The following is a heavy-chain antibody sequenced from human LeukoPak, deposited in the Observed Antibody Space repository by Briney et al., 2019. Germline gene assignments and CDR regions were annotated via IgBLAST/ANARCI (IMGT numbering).Heavy chain of an antibody. CDR3: ARAVAAAGTTYNWFDP. D-gene: IGHD6-13*01. Sequence: ASVKFSCKASGYTFTGYYMHWVRQAPGQGLEWMGWINPNSGGTNFAQKFQGRVTMTRDTSISTDYMELSRLRSDDTAVYYCARAVAAAGTTYNWFDPWGQGTLVTVSS. CDR1: GYTFTGYY. CDR2: INPNSGGT. J-gene: IGHJ5*02. V-gene: IGHV1-2*02.